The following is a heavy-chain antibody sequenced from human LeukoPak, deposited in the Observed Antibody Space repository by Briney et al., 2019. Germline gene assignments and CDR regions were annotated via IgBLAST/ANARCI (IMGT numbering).Heavy chain of an antibody. CDR2: ISSLSSFK. CDR1: GFTFSSYW. D-gene: IGHD2-2*01. V-gene: IGHV3-21*01. J-gene: IGHJ6*02. CDR3: ARGAVVPAALEGPYYYYGMDV. Sequence: GGSLRLSCAASGFTFSSYWMSWVRQAPGKGLEWVSSISSLSSFKYYADSVKGRFTISRDNAKKSLYLQMSSLRAEDTAVYYCARGAVVPAALEGPYYYYGMDVWGQGTTVTVSS.